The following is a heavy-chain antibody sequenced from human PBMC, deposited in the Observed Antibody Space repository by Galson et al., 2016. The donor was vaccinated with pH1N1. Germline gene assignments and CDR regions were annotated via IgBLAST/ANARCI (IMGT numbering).Heavy chain of an antibody. V-gene: IGHV4-34*01. D-gene: IGHD4-11*01. J-gene: IGHJ5*02. CDR3: ARVEVFSNRRRVWFDP. CDR1: GGSLSGYS. CDR2: IHHSGRT. Sequence: ETLSLTCGVLGGSLSGYSWIWIRQPTGKGLEWIGEIHHSGRTIYNPSLKSRVDVSMDTSKNHFSLDLSSVTAADTAIYYCARVEVFSNRRRVWFDPWGQGTLVTVSS.